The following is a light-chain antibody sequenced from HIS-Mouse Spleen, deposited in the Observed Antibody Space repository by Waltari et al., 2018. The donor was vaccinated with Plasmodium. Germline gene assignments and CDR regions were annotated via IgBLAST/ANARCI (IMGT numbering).Light chain of an antibody. V-gene: IGLV4-69*01. Sequence: QLVLTQSPSASASLGASVKLTCTLSSGHSSYAIAWHQQQPEKGPRSLMKLNSDGSHSKGDGIPDRFSGSSSGAERYLTISSLQSEDEADYYCQTWGTGMGVFGGGTKLTVL. CDR3: QTWGTGMGV. J-gene: IGLJ2*01. CDR2: LNSDGSH. CDR1: SGHSSYA.